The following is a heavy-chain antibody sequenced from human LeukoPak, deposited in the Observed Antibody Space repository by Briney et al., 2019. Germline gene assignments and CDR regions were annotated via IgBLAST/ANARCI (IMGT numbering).Heavy chain of an antibody. V-gene: IGHV3-23*01. J-gene: IGHJ3*02. CDR3: AKETVVVVAATPDAFDI. Sequence: GGSLRLSCAASGFTFSSYAMSWVRPAPGKGLEWVSGISGSGGSTHYADSVKDRFTISRDNSKNTLYQQMNSLRAEDTAVYYCAKETVVVVAATPDAFDIWGQGTMVTVSS. CDR1: GFTFSSYA. CDR2: ISGSGGST. D-gene: IGHD2-15*01.